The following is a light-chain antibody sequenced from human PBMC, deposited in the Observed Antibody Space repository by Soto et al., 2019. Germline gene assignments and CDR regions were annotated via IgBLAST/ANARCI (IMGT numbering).Light chain of an antibody. CDR3: NSFTSLNTGV. Sequence: QSALTQPASVSGSPGQSITISCTGTSSDVGGYTHVSWYQQHPGKAPKLIIYEVSDRPSGVSNRFSGSKSGNMASLTISGRLPDDEADYYCNSFTSLNTGVFGGGTKLTVL. CDR1: SSDVGGYTH. V-gene: IGLV2-14*01. CDR2: EVS. J-gene: IGLJ3*02.